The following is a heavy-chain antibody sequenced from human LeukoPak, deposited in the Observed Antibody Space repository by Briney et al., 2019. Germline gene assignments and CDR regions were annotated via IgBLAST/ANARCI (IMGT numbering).Heavy chain of an antibody. V-gene: IGHV3-74*01. D-gene: IGHD4/OR15-4a*01. CDR3: VKSDYFDP. J-gene: IGHJ5*02. CDR1: GFTFSGSW. Sequence: PGGSLRLSCAASGFTFSGSWMNWVRQAPGKGLVWVARIKRDESTATYADSVRGRFRISRDNAKNTVYLQMNSLRAEDTAVYYCVKSDYFDPWGQGTLVIVSS. CDR2: IKRDESTA.